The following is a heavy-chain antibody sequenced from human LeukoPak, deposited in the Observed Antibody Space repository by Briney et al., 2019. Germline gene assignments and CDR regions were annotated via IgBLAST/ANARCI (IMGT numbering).Heavy chain of an antibody. V-gene: IGHV1-18*01. J-gene: IGHJ4*02. Sequence: ASVKVSCKASGYSFTSYSFTWVRQAPGQGLEWMGWISSYNANTNYAQKFQGRVTMTTDTSTSTAYMELRSLRSDDTAVYYCGRERGVSVYYFDYWGQGTLVTVSS. CDR3: GRERGVSVYYFDY. CDR1: GYSFTSYS. CDR2: ISSYNANT. D-gene: IGHD3-16*01.